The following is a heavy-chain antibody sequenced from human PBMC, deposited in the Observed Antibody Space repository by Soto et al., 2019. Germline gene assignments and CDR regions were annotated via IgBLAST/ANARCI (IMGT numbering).Heavy chain of an antibody. J-gene: IGHJ4*02. CDR2: IHYSGNT. CDR3: ARVGGYYGDYPNFDY. V-gene: IGHV4-59*01. Sequence: SSETLSLTCSAFRGSIGNYYWSWIRQPPGKGPEWIGNIHYSGNTNYNPSRKSRVTISVDTSKNQFSLKVRSVTAADTAVYYCARVGGYYGDYPNFDYWGRGTLVTVSS. CDR1: RGSIGNYY. D-gene: IGHD4-17*01.